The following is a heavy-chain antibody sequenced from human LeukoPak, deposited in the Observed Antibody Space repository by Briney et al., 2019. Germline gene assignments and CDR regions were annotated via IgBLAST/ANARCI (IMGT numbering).Heavy chain of an antibody. J-gene: IGHJ4*02. CDR2: IYTDGST. Sequence: PSETLSLTCIVSGGSISSGNYYWSWIRQPAGKGLEWIGRIYTDGSTYYNPSLKSRVTISVDTSKNQFSLKLSSVTAADTAVYYCAGSGWYRQIDYWGQGTLVTVSS. CDR1: GGSISSGNYY. V-gene: IGHV4-61*02. D-gene: IGHD6-19*01. CDR3: AGSGWYRQIDY.